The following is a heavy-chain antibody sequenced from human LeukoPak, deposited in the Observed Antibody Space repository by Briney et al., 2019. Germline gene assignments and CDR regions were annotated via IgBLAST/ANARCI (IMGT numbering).Heavy chain of an antibody. J-gene: IGHJ3*02. D-gene: IGHD3-10*01. Sequence: ASVKVSCKASGGTFSSYAISWVRQAPGQGLEWMGWINPNSGGTNYAQKFQGWVTMTRDTSISTAYMELSRLRSDDTAVYYCARAWFGEWDAFDIWGQGTMVTVSS. V-gene: IGHV1-2*04. CDR3: ARAWFGEWDAFDI. CDR2: INPNSGGT. CDR1: GGTFSSYA.